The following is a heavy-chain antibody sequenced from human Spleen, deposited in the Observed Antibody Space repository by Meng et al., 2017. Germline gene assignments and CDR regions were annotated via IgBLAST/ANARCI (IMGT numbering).Heavy chain of an antibody. Sequence: GGSLRLSCAASEFTFSSYAMNWVRQAPGKGLEWVSHISSSGSIIYYSDSVKGRFTISRDNAKNSLYLQMNSLRAEDTAVYYCARRDMVSVGYYYYGMDVWGQGTTVTVSS. D-gene: IGHD3-10*01. J-gene: IGHJ6*02. CDR3: ARRDMVSVGYYYYGMDV. CDR2: ISSSGSII. V-gene: IGHV3-48*03. CDR1: EFTFSSYA.